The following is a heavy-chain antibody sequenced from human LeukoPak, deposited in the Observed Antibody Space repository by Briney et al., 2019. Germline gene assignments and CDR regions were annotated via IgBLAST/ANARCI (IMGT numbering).Heavy chain of an antibody. V-gene: IGHV4-39*07. D-gene: IGHD3-22*01. CDR2: IYISGST. CDR1: GGSISSSSYY. J-gene: IGHJ5*02. CDR3: ARDGVVAINWFDP. Sequence: SETLSLTCTVSGGSISSSSYYWGWIRQPPGKGLEWIGRIYISGSTNYNPSLKSRVTMSVDTSKNQFSLKLSSVTAADTAVYYCARDGVVAINWFDPWGQGTLVTVSS.